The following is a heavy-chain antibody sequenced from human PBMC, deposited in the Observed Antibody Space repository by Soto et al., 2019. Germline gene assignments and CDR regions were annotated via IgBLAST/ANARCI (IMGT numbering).Heavy chain of an antibody. CDR1: GFSFSGKNY. D-gene: IGHD1-1*01. J-gene: IGHJ3*02. CDR2: LYSSDGT. CDR3: ATWLQREHAFDI. V-gene: IGHV3-53*01. Sequence: SCAASGFSFSGKNYLTWVRQAPGKGLEWVSALYSSDGTYYADSVKGRFSVSRDNSKNTFYLQLHSLRPEDTALYFCATWLQREHAFDIWGLGTMVTVSS.